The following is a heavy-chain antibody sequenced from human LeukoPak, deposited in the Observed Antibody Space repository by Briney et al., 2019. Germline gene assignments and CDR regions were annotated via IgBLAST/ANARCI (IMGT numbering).Heavy chain of an antibody. Sequence: SETLSLTCTLSGGSFGNFYWSWLRQPPGKRLEWIGYIFYSGSTTYNPSFESRVTLSVDTTKNQFFLKMNSVTAADTAVYYCARGPPNTYYYDSSGYYFDYWGQGTLVTVSS. CDR3: ARGPPNTYYYDSSGYYFDY. CDR2: IFYSGST. V-gene: IGHV4-59*01. CDR1: GGSFGNFY. J-gene: IGHJ4*02. D-gene: IGHD3-22*01.